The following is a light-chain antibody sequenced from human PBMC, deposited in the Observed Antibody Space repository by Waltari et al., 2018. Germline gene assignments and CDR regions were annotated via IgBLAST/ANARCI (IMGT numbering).Light chain of an antibody. J-gene: IGKJ5*01. CDR1: QSLLHSIGYNY. V-gene: IGKV2-28*01. Sequence: DIVMTQSPLSLPVTPGESAAISCRSSQSLLHSIGYNYLDWYLQKPGQSPQLLIYLGSNRASGVPDRFSGSGSGTDFTLKISRVEAEDVGVYYCMQALQTPITFGQGTRLEIK. CDR2: LGS. CDR3: MQALQTPIT.